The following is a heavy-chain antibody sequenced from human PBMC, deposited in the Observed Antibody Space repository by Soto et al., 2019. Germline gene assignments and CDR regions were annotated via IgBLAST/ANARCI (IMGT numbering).Heavy chain of an antibody. CDR2: IDPYNSKT. V-gene: IGHV1-18*04. J-gene: IGHJ4*02. CDR1: GYTFTSHG. D-gene: IGHD3-10*01. CDR3: ARHIYMVRGVIIDS. Sequence: ASVKVSCKASGYTFTSHGMSWLRPAPGQGLEWMGWIDPYNSKTKYEQKFQARITMTTDTSKSTAYMELKSLRSDDTALYYCARHIYMVRGVIIDSWGLGTLVTVSS.